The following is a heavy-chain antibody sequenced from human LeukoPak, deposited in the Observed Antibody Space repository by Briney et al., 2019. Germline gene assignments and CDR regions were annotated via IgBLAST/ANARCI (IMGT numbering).Heavy chain of an antibody. D-gene: IGHD4-17*01. Sequence: SETLSLTCTVSGGSISSYYWSWIRQPAGKGLEWIGRIYTSGTTLHNPSLKSRVTMSVDTSKNQFSLKLSSVTAADTAVYYCARLSTVTTSFDYWGQGTLVTVSS. CDR3: ARLSTVTTSFDY. J-gene: IGHJ4*02. CDR1: GGSISSYY. CDR2: IYTSGTT. V-gene: IGHV4-4*07.